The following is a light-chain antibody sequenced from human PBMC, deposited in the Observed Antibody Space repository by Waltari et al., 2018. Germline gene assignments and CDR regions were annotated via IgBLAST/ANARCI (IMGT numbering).Light chain of an antibody. V-gene: IGLV3-1*01. CDR3: QAWDTSAVV. Sequence: SYDLTQPPSVSVSPGRTATITCSGHILGEIYVSWYQRKPGQSPVLVLYQDSKRPSGIPERFSGSNSGNTATLTISGTQAMDEADYYCQAWDTSAVVFGGGTKVTVL. CDR2: QDS. CDR1: ILGEIY. J-gene: IGLJ2*01.